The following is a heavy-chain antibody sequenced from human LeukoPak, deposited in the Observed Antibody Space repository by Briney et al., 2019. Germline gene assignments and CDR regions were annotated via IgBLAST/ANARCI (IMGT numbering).Heavy chain of an antibody. CDR3: ARGPIHFDY. V-gene: IGHV4-34*01. CDR2: INHSGST. Sequence: PSETLSLTCAVYGGSFSSYYWSWIRQPPGKGLEWIGEINHSGSTNYNPSLKSRVTISVDTSKNQFSLKLSSVTAADTAVYYCARGPIHFDYWGQGTLVTVSS. J-gene: IGHJ4*02. CDR1: GGSFSSYY.